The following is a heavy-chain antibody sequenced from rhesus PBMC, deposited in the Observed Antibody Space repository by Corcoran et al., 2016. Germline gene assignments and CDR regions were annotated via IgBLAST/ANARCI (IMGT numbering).Heavy chain of an antibody. CDR1: GYSISSGYG. D-gene: IGHD6-37*01. CDR2: INGNSGST. J-gene: IGHJ4*01. CDR3: ARNFGWSLGY. V-gene: IGHV4-127*01. Sequence: QLQLQESGPGLVKPSETLSLTCAVSGYSISSGYGWSWIRQPPGKGLEWIGEINGNSGSTNYNPSLKSRVTISKDASKNQFSLKLSSVTAADTAVYYCARNFGWSLGYWGQGVLVTVSS.